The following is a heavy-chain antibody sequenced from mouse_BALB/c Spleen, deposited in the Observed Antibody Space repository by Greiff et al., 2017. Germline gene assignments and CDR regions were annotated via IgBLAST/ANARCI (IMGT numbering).Heavy chain of an antibody. D-gene: IGHD1-2*01. J-gene: IGHJ4*01. Sequence: EVQRVESVGGLVQPGGSLKLSCAASGFTFSSYGMSWVRQTPDKRLELVATINSNGGSTYYPDSVKGRFTISRDNAKNTLYLQMSSLKSEDTAMYYCARDGLIRLRYAMDYWGQGTSVTVSS. CDR1: GFTFSSYG. CDR3: ARDGLIRLRYAMDY. V-gene: IGHV5-6-3*01. CDR2: INSNGGST.